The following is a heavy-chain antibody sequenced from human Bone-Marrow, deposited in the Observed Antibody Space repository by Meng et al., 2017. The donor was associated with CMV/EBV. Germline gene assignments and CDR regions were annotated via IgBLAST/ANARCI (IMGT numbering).Heavy chain of an antibody. V-gene: IGHV3-23*03. CDR2: IYSGGSAT. CDR3: ASALMVYAYEGPFDY. J-gene: IGHJ4*02. D-gene: IGHD2-8*01. Sequence: GESLKISCAASGFTFSTHAMSWVRQAPGKGLNWVSIIYSGGSATYYADSVKGRFTISRDNAKNSLYLQMNSLRAEDTAVYYCASALMVYAYEGPFDYWGQGTLVTVSS. CDR1: GFTFSTHA.